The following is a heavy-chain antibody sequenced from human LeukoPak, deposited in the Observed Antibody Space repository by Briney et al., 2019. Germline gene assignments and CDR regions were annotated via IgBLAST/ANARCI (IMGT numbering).Heavy chain of an antibody. V-gene: IGHV3-33*08. J-gene: IGHJ4*02. CDR2: IWYDGSNK. CDR3: ARERTPAQYYYDSSGYYFYY. D-gene: IGHD3-22*01. Sequence: GRSLRLSCAASGFTFSDYSMHWVRQAPGRGLEWVAVIWYDGSNKYYADSVKGRFTISRDNSKNTLYLQMNSLRAEDTAVYYCARERTPAQYYYDSSGYYFYYWGQGTLVTVSS. CDR1: GFTFSDYS.